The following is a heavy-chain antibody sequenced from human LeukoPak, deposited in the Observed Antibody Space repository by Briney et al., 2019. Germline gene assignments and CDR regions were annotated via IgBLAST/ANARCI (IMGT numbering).Heavy chain of an antibody. V-gene: IGHV1-69*06. CDR3: ARAPLVRIAAAGYFDS. CDR2: IIPIFGTA. CDR1: GCTFSSYA. D-gene: IGHD6-13*01. J-gene: IGHJ4*02. Sequence: SVKVSCKASGCTFSSYAISWVRQAPGQGLEWMGGIIPIFGTANYAQKFQGRVTITADKSTSTAYMELSSLRSEDTAVYYCARAPLVRIAAAGYFDSWGQGTLVTVSS.